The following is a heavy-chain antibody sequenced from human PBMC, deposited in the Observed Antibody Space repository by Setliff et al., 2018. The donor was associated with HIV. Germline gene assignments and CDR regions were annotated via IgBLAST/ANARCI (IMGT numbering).Heavy chain of an antibody. Sequence: SETLSLTCTVSGGSISSTNYYWGWIRQTPGKGLEWIGSIFYSGSTYYNPSLKSRVTISLDTSKNQFSLKLRSVTAADTAFYYCARGVTHPPPFGAFDIWGLGTLVTVSS. J-gene: IGHJ3*02. CDR1: GGSISSTNYY. CDR2: IFYSGST. V-gene: IGHV4-39*07. CDR3: ARGVTHPPPFGAFDI. D-gene: IGHD5-18*01.